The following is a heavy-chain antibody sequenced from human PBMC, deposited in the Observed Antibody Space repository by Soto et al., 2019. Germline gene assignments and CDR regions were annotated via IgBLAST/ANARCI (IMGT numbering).Heavy chain of an antibody. D-gene: IGHD3-10*01. J-gene: IGHJ5*02. V-gene: IGHV3-23*01. CDR1: GFTFSNYA. Sequence: EVQLLQSGGGWVQPGGSLRLSCAASGFTFSNYAMAWVRQAPGKGLEWVSSISGSGVIKYYADSVQGRFTISRDNSNNTLSVQLNSLRVEDTAIYYCGKDLTSMVRVVLPTPWGQGILVTVSS. CDR3: GKDLTSMVRVVLPTP. CDR2: ISGSGVIK.